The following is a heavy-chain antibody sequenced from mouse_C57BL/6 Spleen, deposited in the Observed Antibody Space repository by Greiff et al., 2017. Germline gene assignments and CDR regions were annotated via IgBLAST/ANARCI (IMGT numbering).Heavy chain of an antibody. V-gene: IGHV5-16*01. CDR1: GFTFSDYY. CDR2: INYDGSST. J-gene: IGHJ1*03. CDR3: ARERGNWYFDV. Sequence: EVQLVESEGGLVQPGSSMKLSCTASGFTFSDYYMAWVRQVPEKCLEWVANINYDGSSTYYLDSLKSRFIISRDNAKNILYLQMSSLKSEDTATYYCARERGNWYFDVWGTGTTVTVSS.